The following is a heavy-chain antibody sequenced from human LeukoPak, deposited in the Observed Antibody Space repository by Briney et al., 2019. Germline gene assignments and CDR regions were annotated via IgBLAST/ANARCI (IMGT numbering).Heavy chain of an antibody. J-gene: IGHJ4*02. Sequence: GGSLRLSCAASGFTSSSIHWVRQAPGKGLEWVAVISFDGGTMFYADSVRGRFTVSRDSSENTLYLQMNSLRAEDTAVYYCARDMRDGYNYYFDYWGQGTLVTVSS. D-gene: IGHD5-24*01. CDR3: ARDMRDGYNYYFDY. V-gene: IGHV3-30*04. CDR2: ISFDGGTM. CDR1: GFTSSS.